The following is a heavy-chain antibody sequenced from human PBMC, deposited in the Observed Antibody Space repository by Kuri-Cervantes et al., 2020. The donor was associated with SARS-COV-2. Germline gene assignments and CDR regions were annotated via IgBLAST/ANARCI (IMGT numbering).Heavy chain of an antibody. Sequence: GESLKISCAASGFTFSGHWIHWVRQAPGKGLVWVSRINPDGSYTNNADSVKGRFTLSRDNAKNMLFLQMNSLRAEDTAVYYCAKDQEGGKLYWGQGTLVTGSS. D-gene: IGHD4-23*01. CDR2: INPDGSYT. V-gene: IGHV3-74*01. CDR1: GFTFSGHW. CDR3: AKDQEGGKLY. J-gene: IGHJ4*02.